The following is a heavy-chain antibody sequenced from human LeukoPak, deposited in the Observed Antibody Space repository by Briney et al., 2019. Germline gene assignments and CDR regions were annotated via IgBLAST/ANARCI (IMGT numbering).Heavy chain of an antibody. V-gene: IGHV4-39*01. CDR1: AGFISSGSYY. CDR3: ARHADDSDTGYWYFDL. D-gene: IGHD1-26*01. CDR2: ISYSGNT. J-gene: IGHJ2*01. Sequence: SGTLSLTCIVSAGFISSGSYYGGWIRQPPGKGLEWIGTISYSGNTYYNPSLKSRVTISVDTSKNQFSLKLSSVTAADTAVYYCARHADDSDTGYWYFDLWGRGTLVTVSS.